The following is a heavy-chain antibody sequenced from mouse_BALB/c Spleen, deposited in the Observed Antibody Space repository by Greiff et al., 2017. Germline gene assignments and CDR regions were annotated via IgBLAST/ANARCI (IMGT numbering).Heavy chain of an antibody. Sequence: QVQLQQSGPELVKPGASVRISCKASGYTFTSYYIHWVKQRPGQGLEWIGWIYPGNVNTKYNEKFKGKATLTADKSSSTAYMQLSSLTSEDSAVYFCARSGFAYWGQGTLVTVSA. CDR1: GYTFTSYY. V-gene: IGHV1S56*01. CDR3: ARSGFAY. J-gene: IGHJ3*01. CDR2: IYPGNVNT.